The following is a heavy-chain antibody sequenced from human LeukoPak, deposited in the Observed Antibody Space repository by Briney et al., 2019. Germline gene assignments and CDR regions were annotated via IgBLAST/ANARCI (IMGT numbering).Heavy chain of an antibody. CDR1: GYTFTGYY. D-gene: IGHD3-16*01. Sequence: GASVKVSCKASGYTFTGYYMHWVRQAPRQGLEWMGWINPNSGGTNYAQKFQGRVTMTRDTSISTAYMELSSLRSEDTAVYYCARHHKGGIRGKLKNYYYYYYMDVWGKGTTVTISS. J-gene: IGHJ6*03. CDR3: ARHHKGGIRGKLKNYYYYYYMDV. CDR2: INPNSGGT. V-gene: IGHV1-2*02.